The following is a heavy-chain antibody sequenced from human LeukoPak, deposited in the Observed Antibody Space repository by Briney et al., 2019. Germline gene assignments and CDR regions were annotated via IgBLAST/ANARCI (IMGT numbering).Heavy chain of an antibody. Sequence: PGRSLRLSCAVSGFTLSSYGMHWVRQAPGKGLEWVSIITGTGGRYYGDSVKGRFILSRDNSKNTVYMQMSSLRAEDTATYYCAKDYCRDGNCPFPFLDSWGQGTLVTVSS. CDR1: GFTLSSYG. CDR2: ITGTGGR. J-gene: IGHJ4*02. CDR3: AKDYCRDGNCPFPFLDS. D-gene: IGHD2-15*01. V-gene: IGHV3-23*01.